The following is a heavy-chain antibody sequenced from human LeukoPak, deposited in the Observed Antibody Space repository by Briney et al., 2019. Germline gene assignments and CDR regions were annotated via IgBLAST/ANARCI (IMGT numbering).Heavy chain of an antibody. V-gene: IGHV5-51*01. D-gene: IGHD2-2*01. CDR3: ARCHRGYCSTTTCRYESDDY. Sequence: KGGESLKISCKASGYRFTNYWNGWVRQMPGKGLEWMGIIYPGDSDIKYSPSFQGQVTISADKSISTAYLQWGSLKASDTAMYYCARCHRGYCSTTTCRYESDDYWGQGTLVTVSS. J-gene: IGHJ4*02. CDR2: IYPGDSDI. CDR1: GYRFTNYW.